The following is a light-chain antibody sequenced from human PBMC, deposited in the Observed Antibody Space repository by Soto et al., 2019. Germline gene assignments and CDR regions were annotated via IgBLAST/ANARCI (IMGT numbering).Light chain of an antibody. Sequence: EVVLTQSPGTLSLSPGERATLSCRASQSVSSNYLAWYQQKPGQAPRLLIYGVSTRATGIPDRFSGSGSGTGFSLTISRLEPEDFAMYYCQQYFTSPLTFGGGIKVEIK. CDR3: QQYFTSPLT. J-gene: IGKJ4*01. CDR2: GVS. V-gene: IGKV3-20*01. CDR1: QSVSSNY.